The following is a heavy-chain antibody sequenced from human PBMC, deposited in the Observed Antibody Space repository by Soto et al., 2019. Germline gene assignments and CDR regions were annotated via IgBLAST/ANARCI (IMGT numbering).Heavy chain of an antibody. CDR2: TYYRSKWYN. Sequence: QSQTLSLTCAISGDSVSSNSAAWNWIRQSPSRGLEWLGRTYYRSKWYNDYAVSVKSRITINPDTSKNQFSLQLNSVTPEDTAVYYCARAYGYCSGGSCNWFDPWGQGTLVTVSS. J-gene: IGHJ5*02. V-gene: IGHV6-1*01. CDR3: ARAYGYCSGGSCNWFDP. D-gene: IGHD2-15*01. CDR1: GDSVSSNSAA.